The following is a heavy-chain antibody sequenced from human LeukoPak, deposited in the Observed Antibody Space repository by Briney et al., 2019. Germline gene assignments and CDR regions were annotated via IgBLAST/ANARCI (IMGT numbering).Heavy chain of an antibody. CDR2: IKSKTDGRTT. D-gene: IGHD4-11*01. Sequence: GRSLRLSCPASAPTFSNAWVSCVRHPAGEGLEWVGRIKSKTDGRTTDYAAPVKGRFTISRDDSKNTLYLQMNSLKTEDTAVYYCTTDWMTTVTTRVYYYYGMDVWGQGTTVTVSS. CDR3: TTDWMTTVTTRVYYYYGMDV. J-gene: IGHJ6*02. V-gene: IGHV3-15*01. CDR1: APTFSNAW.